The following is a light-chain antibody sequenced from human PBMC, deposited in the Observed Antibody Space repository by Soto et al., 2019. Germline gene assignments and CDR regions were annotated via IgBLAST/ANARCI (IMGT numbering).Light chain of an antibody. CDR1: SSNIGAGYD. CDR3: QSYDSSLSGHWV. CDR2: GNS. V-gene: IGLV1-40*01. Sequence: QSVLTQPPSVSGAPGQRVTISCTGSSSNIGAGYDVHWYQQLPGTAPKLLIYGNSNRPSGVPDRFSGSKSGTSASLAITALQAEDEADYYCQSYDSSLSGHWVFGGGTKLTVL. J-gene: IGLJ3*02.